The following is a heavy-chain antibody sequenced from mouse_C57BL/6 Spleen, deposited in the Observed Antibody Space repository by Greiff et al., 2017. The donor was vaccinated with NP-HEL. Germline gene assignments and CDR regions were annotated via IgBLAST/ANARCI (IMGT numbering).Heavy chain of an antibody. V-gene: IGHV1-52*01. CDR3: ARSLDSSGSYAMDY. CDR1: GYTFTSYW. D-gene: IGHD3-2*02. Sequence: QVQLQQPGAELVRPGSSVKLSCKASGYTFTSYWMHWVKQRPIQGLEWIGNIDPSDSETHYNQKFKDKATLTVDKSSSTAYMQLSSLTSEDSAVYYCARSLDSSGSYAMDYWGQGTSVTVSS. J-gene: IGHJ4*01. CDR2: IDPSDSET.